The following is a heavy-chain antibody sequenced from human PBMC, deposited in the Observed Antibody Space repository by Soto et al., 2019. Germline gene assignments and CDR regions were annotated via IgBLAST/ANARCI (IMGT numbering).Heavy chain of an antibody. J-gene: IGHJ4*02. CDR3: ARCQNGHLYGSSGYYPDY. D-gene: IGHD3-22*01. V-gene: IGHV4-38-2*01. Sequence: SETLSLTCAVSGYSISSGYYWGWIRQPPGKGLEWIGSIYHSGSTYYNPSLKSRVTISVDTSKNQFSLKLSSVTAADTAVYYCARCQNGHLYGSSGYYPDYWGQGTLVTVSS. CDR1: GYSISSGYY. CDR2: IYHSGST.